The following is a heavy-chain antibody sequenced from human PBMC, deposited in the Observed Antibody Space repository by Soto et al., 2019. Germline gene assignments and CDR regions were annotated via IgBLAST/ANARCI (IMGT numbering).Heavy chain of an antibody. Sequence: QVQLVQSGAELRRPGSSVKVSCTASGGTFSTYDISWVRQAPGQGLEWMGGIIPAFDATKFAQKFQGRLTITADKSTGTVYMELSSLSSEDTAVYYCARDRSSSWYNGTFCFESWGQGTLVTVSS. J-gene: IGHJ4*02. CDR1: GGTFSTYD. CDR3: ARDRSSSWYNGTFCFES. V-gene: IGHV1-69*06. CDR2: IIPAFDAT. D-gene: IGHD2-2*01.